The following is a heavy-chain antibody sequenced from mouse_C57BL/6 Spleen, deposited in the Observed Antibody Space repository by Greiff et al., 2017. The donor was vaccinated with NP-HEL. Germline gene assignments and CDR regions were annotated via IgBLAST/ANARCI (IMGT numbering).Heavy chain of an antibody. V-gene: IGHV5-16*01. CDR3: AIWYLRGYFDV. Sequence: EVQRVESEGGLVQPGSSMKLSCTASGFTFSDYYMAWVRQVPEKGLEWVANINYDGSSTYYLDSLKSRFIISRDNAKNILYLQMSSLKSEDTATYYCAIWYLRGYFDVWGTGTTVTVSS. D-gene: IGHD2-1*01. CDR2: INYDGSST. CDR1: GFTFSDYY. J-gene: IGHJ1*03.